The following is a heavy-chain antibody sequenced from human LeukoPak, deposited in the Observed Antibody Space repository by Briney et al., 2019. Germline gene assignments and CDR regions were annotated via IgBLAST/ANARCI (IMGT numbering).Heavy chain of an antibody. V-gene: IGHV3-30*09. CDR3: ARDFIGPNDYGDYYGMDV. Sequence: GGSLRLSCAASGFTFSSYAMHWVRPAPGKGLEWVAIISYDGYNKYYADSVKGRFAISRDNSRNTLYLQMNSLGAEDTAVYYCARDFIGPNDYGDYYGMDVWGQGTTVTVSS. CDR2: ISYDGYNK. CDR1: GFTFSSYA. J-gene: IGHJ6*02. D-gene: IGHD4-17*01.